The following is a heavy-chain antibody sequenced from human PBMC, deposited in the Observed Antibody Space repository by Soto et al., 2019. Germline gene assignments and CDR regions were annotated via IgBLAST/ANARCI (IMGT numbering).Heavy chain of an antibody. CDR3: ARFSSQSTYYDFWKGAGYYGMDV. CDR2: ISAYNGNT. CDR1: GYTFTSYG. J-gene: IGHJ6*02. D-gene: IGHD3-3*01. V-gene: IGHV1-18*01. Sequence: GASVKVSCKASGYTFTSYGISRVRQAPGQGLEWMGWISAYNGNTNYAQKLQGRVTMTTDTSTSTAYMELRSLRSDDTAVYYCARFSSQSTYYDFWKGAGYYGMDVWGQGTTVTVSS.